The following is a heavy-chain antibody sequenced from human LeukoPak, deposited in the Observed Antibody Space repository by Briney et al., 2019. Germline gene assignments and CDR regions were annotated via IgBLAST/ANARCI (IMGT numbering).Heavy chain of an antibody. J-gene: IGHJ6*03. Sequence: ASVKVSCKASGYTFTGYYMHWVRQAPGQGLEWMGWINLNSGGTNYAQKFQGRVTMTRDTSISTAYMELSRLRSDDTAVYYCARQSGDYSYYYYMDVWGKGTTVTISS. CDR1: GYTFTGYY. D-gene: IGHD2-21*02. CDR3: ARQSGDYSYYYYMDV. V-gene: IGHV1-2*02. CDR2: INLNSGGT.